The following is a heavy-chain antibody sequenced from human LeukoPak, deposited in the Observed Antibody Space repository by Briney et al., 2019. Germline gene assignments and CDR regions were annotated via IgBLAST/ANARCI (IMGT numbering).Heavy chain of an antibody. CDR1: GGSFSGYY. Sequence: SETLSLTCAVYGGSFSGYYWSWIRQPPGKGLEWIGEINHSGSTNYNPSLKSRVTISVDTSKNQFSLKLSSVTAADTAVYYCASLEVSSSWRYWGQGTLVTVSS. J-gene: IGHJ4*02. D-gene: IGHD6-13*01. CDR2: INHSGST. V-gene: IGHV4-34*01. CDR3: ASLEVSSSWRY.